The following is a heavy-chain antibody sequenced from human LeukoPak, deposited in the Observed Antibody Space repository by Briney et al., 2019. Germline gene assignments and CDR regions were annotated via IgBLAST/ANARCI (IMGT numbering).Heavy chain of an antibody. CDR1: GDSVSSNNAV. Sequence: SQTLSLTCAISGDSVSSNNAVWNWIRQSPSRGLEWLGKTYYRSKWNYDYAVSMKRRITINPDTSKNHFSLQLSSVTPEDTAVYYCARSVNSGCLDCWGQGVLVTVSS. J-gene: IGHJ4*02. D-gene: IGHD3-10*01. CDR3: ARSVNSGCLDC. CDR2: TYYRSKWNY. V-gene: IGHV6-1*01.